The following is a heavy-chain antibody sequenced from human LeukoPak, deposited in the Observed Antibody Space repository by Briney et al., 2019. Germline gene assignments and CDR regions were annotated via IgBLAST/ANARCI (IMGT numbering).Heavy chain of an antibody. V-gene: IGHV1-69*15. Sequence: SVKVSCKTSGGTFTSYAITWLRQAPGQGLEWMGKIIPISGTTNYPQKFQGRVTFTADESTSTAYMELSSLRSEDTALYYCARKLRLGGNWFDPWGQGTLVTVSS. J-gene: IGHJ5*02. CDR3: ARKLRLGGNWFDP. D-gene: IGHD1-26*01. CDR1: GGTFTSYA. CDR2: IIPISGTT.